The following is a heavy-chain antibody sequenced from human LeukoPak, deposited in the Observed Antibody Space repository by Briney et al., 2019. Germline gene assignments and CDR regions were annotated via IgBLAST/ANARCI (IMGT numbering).Heavy chain of an antibody. CDR2: IRGDGNEK. V-gene: IGHV3-7*03. Sequence: GGSLRLSCAASGFTFSSHSMNWVRQAPGRGLEFVANIRGDGNEKYYMDSMKGRLTISRDNAKNSLFLQMSGLRAEDTAVYYCMTELLGYRGQGTLVTVSS. J-gene: IGHJ4*02. CDR3: MTELLGY. D-gene: IGHD1-14*01. CDR1: GFTFSSHS.